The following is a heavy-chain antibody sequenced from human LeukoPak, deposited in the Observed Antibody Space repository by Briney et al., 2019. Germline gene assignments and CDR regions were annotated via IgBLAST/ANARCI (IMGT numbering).Heavy chain of an antibody. CDR3: ARESPSKYVFDY. V-gene: IGHV4-61*02. CDR1: GGSMSSSTDY. CDR2: IYTSGYT. Sequence: SETLSLTCTVSGGSMSSSTDYWSWFRQPAGKGLEWIGRIYTSGYTNYNPSLKSRVTISRDTSKNQFSLEMSSVTAADTAVYYCARESPSKYVFDYWGQAILVTVSS. D-gene: IGHD2-2*01. J-gene: IGHJ4*02.